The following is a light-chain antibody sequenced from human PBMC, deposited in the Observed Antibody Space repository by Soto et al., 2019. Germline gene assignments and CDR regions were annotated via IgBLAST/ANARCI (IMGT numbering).Light chain of an antibody. CDR3: QQYKNWPPIT. Sequence: EIVLTQSPATLSLSPGERATLSCRASQSVSSYLAWYQQKPGQAPRLLIYGASTRATGVPARFIGSGSGTEFTLTVSSLQSEDFAVYYCQQYKNWPPITFGQGTRLEIK. CDR2: GAS. J-gene: IGKJ5*01. CDR1: QSVSSY. V-gene: IGKV3-15*01.